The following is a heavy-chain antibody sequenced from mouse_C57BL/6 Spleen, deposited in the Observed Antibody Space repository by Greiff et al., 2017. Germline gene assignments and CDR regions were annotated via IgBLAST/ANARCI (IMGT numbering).Heavy chain of an antibody. V-gene: IGHV14-2*01. CDR3: ARSPRGSGDFDY. Sequence: EVQLQQSGAELVKPGASVKLSCTASGFNIKDYYMHWVKQRTEQGLEWIGRIDPEDGETKYAPEFQGKANITADTSSKTAYLQRSSLTSEATTVYYCARSPRGSGDFDYWGQGTTLTVSS. J-gene: IGHJ2*01. CDR1: GFNIKDYY. D-gene: IGHD1-1*01. CDR2: IDPEDGET.